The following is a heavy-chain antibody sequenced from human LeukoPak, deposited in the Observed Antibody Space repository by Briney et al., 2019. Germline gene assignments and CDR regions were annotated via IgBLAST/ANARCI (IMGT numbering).Heavy chain of an antibody. V-gene: IGHV3-23*01. J-gene: IGHJ2*01. CDR3: AKEGVQAPTDWYFDL. CDR2: INDNGGTST. D-gene: IGHD1-26*01. Sequence: GRSLRLSCAASGFTFSTYGMGWVRQAPGKGLEWVSGINDNGGTSTWYADSVKGRFTISRDNSKSTLYLQMNSLRADDSAVYYCAKEGVQAPTDWYFDLWGRGTLVTVSS. CDR1: GFTFSTYG.